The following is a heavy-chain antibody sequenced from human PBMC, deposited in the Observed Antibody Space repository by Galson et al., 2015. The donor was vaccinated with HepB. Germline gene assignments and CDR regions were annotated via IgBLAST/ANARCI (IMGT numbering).Heavy chain of an antibody. D-gene: IGHD2-8*01. Sequence: SVKVSCKASGGTFSSYAISWVRQAPGQGLEWMGGIIPIFGTANYAQKFQGRVTITADESTSTAYMELSSLRSEDTAVYYCAREGLMEVVAATQPERNQTYYYYYMDVWGKGTTVTVSS. V-gene: IGHV1-69*13. CDR1: GGTFSSYA. CDR3: AREGLMEVVAATQPERNQTYYYYYMDV. J-gene: IGHJ6*03. CDR2: IIPIFGTA.